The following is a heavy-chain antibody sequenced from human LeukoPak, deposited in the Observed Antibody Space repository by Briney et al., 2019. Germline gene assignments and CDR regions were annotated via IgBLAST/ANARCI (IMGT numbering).Heavy chain of an antibody. CDR1: GFTVSSNY. CDR3: AAGEVGWNYFDY. CDR2: IYSGGST. Sequence: GGSLRLSCAASGFTVSSNYMSWVRQAPGKGLEWVSFIYSGGSTYDADSGKGRFTGSRNNSKNTLYLQMNSLRAEDTAVYYCAAGEVGWNYFDYWGQGTLVTVSS. D-gene: IGHD3-16*01. J-gene: IGHJ4*02. V-gene: IGHV3-53*01.